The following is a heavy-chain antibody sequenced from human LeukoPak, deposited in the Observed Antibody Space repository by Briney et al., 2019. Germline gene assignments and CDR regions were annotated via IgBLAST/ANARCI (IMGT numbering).Heavy chain of an antibody. V-gene: IGHV1-2*02. D-gene: IGHD3-22*01. CDR2: INPNSGGT. Sequence: ASVKVSCKASGYTFTGYYMHWVRQAPGQGLEWMGWINPNSGGTNYAQKFQGRVTMTRDTSISTAYIVLSRLRSDDAAVYYCARVDYDSSGYYVNWFDPWGQGTLVTVSS. CDR1: GYTFTGYY. CDR3: ARVDYDSSGYYVNWFDP. J-gene: IGHJ5*02.